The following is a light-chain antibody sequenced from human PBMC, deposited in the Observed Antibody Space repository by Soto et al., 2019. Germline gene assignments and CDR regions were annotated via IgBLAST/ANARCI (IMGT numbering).Light chain of an antibody. V-gene: IGKV1-39*01. J-gene: IGKJ3*01. CDR3: QHSYSTPIT. CDR1: QSISSY. CDR2: AAS. Sequence: DIQMTQSPSSLSASVGDRVTITCRASQSISSYLNWYQQKPGKAPKLLIYAASSLQSGVPSRLSGSGSGTDFPLTISSLQPEDFATYYCQHSYSTPITLGPGTKVHIK.